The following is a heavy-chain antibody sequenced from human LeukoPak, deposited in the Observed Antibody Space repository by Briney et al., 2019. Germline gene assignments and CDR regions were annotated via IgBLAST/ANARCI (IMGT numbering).Heavy chain of an antibody. CDR1: GFTFSSYA. J-gene: IGHJ4*02. V-gene: IGHV3-30*04. D-gene: IGHD6-13*01. Sequence: GGSLRLSCAASGFTFSSYAMHWVRQAPGKGLEWVAVISYDGSNKYYADSVKGRFTISRDNSKNTLYLQMNSLRAEDTAVYYCAKQNRIAAADHGAYWGQGTLVTVSS. CDR3: AKQNRIAAADHGAY. CDR2: ISYDGSNK.